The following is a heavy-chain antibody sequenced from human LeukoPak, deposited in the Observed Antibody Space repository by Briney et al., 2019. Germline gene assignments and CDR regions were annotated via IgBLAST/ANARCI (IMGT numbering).Heavy chain of an antibody. CDR2: IYYSGST. V-gene: IGHV4-39*07. D-gene: IGHD3-10*01. J-gene: IGHJ5*02. CDR3: ARGDITMVRGVRDNWFDP. CDR1: GGSISSSSYH. Sequence: SETLSLTCTVSGGSISSSSYHWGWIRQPPGKGLEWIGSIYYSGSTYYNPSLKSRVTISVDTSKNQFSLNLSSVTAADTAVYYCARGDITMVRGVRDNWFDPWGQGTLVTVSS.